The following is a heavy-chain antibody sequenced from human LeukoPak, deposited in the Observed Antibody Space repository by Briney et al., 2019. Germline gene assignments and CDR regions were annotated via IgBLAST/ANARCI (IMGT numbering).Heavy chain of an antibody. CDR1: GFTFSSYA. V-gene: IGHV3-23*01. J-gene: IGHJ4*02. D-gene: IGHD3-22*01. Sequence: GGSLRLSCAASGFTFSSYAMSWVRQAPGKGLEWVSAISGSGGSTYFADSVKGRFTISRDNSENTLYLQMNSLRAEDTAVYYCAKQSGTMIVVVHTYFDYWGQGTLVTVSS. CDR2: ISGSGGST. CDR3: AKQSGTMIVVVHTYFDY.